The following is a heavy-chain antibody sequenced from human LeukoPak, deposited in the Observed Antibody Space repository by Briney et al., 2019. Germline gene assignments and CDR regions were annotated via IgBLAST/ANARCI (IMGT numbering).Heavy chain of an antibody. CDR3: AKDPGVVPAHYFDY. Sequence: PPGGSLRLSCAASGFTFSSYAMNWVRQAPGKGLEWVSGTGSTGVSTFYADSVKGRFTVSRDNSKNTLSLQMNSLRAEDTAVYYCAKDPGVVPAHYFDYWGQGNLVTVSS. CDR1: GFTFSSYA. V-gene: IGHV3-23*01. J-gene: IGHJ4*02. CDR2: TGSTGVST. D-gene: IGHD2-2*01.